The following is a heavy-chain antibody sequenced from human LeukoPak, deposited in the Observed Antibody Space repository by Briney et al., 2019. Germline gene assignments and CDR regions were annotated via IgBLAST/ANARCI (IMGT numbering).Heavy chain of an antibody. CDR3: ARDFMVRGVSFFDY. Sequence: PGGSLRLSCAASGSTFSSYGMSWVRQAPGKGLEWVSAISGSGGSTYYADSVKGRFTISRDNSKNTLYLQMNSLRAEDTAVYYCARDFMVRGVSFFDYWGQGTLVTVSS. D-gene: IGHD3-10*01. J-gene: IGHJ4*02. V-gene: IGHV3-23*01. CDR1: GSTFSSYG. CDR2: ISGSGGST.